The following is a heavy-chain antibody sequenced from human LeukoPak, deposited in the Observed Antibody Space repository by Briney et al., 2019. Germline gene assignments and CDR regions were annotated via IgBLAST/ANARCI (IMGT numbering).Heavy chain of an antibody. Sequence: SVKVSCKASGGTFSGYAISWVRQAPGQGLEWMGGIIPIFGTANYAQKFQGRVTITADESTSTAYMELSSLRSEDTAVYYCARGVGAAYYFDYWGQGTLVTVSS. V-gene: IGHV1-69*13. D-gene: IGHD1-26*01. J-gene: IGHJ4*02. CDR2: IIPIFGTA. CDR3: ARGVGAAYYFDY. CDR1: GGTFSGYA.